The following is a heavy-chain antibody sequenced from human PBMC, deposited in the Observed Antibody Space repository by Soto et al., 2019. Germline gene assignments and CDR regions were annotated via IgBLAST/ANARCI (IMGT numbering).Heavy chain of an antibody. Sequence: EVQLVESGGGLVKPGGSLRLSCEAAGFAFNSYCINWVRQAPGKGLEWVSFISGSSGIIYYGDSVRGRFTISRDNAKKSVYQQMNSLGVEDTAIYYCASTWIRLCPIDYWGQGAPVSVSS. CDR1: GFAFNSYC. CDR3: ASTWIRLCPIDY. J-gene: IGHJ4*02. CDR2: ISGSSGII. V-gene: IGHV3-21*02. D-gene: IGHD2-21*01.